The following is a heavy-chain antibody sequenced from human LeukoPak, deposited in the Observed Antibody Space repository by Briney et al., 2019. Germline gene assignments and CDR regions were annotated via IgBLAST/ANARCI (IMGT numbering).Heavy chain of an antibody. CDR2: INHSGST. CDR3: ARQGAFFTVTRFYWFDP. CDR1: GGSFSGYY. D-gene: IGHD4-11*01. Sequence: SETLSLTCAVYGGSFSGYYWSWIRQPPGKGLEWIGEINHSGSTNYNPSLKNRVTISVDTSKNQFSLKLSSVTAADTAVYYCARQGAFFTVTRFYWFDPWGQGTLATVSS. V-gene: IGHV4-34*01. J-gene: IGHJ5*02.